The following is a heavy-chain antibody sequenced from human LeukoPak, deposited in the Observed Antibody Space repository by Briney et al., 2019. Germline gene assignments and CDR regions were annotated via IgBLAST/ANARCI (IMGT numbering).Heavy chain of an antibody. J-gene: IGHJ6*03. D-gene: IGHD6-6*01. Sequence: GSSVKVSCKASGGTFSSYAISWVRQAPGQGLEWMGGIIPIFGTANYAQKFQGRVTITTDESTSTAYMELSSLRSEDTAVYHCAREVKYSSPKSYYYYYYMDVWGKGTTVTVSS. CDR3: AREVKYSSPKSYYYYYYMDV. CDR2: IIPIFGTA. V-gene: IGHV1-69*05. CDR1: GGTFSSYA.